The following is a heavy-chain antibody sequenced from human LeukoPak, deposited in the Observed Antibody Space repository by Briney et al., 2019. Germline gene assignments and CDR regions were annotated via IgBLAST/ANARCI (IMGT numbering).Heavy chain of an antibody. J-gene: IGHJ4*02. CDR2: ISYDGSNK. D-gene: IGHD1-26*01. Sequence: GGSLRLSCAASGFTFSSYEMNWVRQAPGKGLEWVAVISYDGSNKYYADSVKGRFTISRDNSKNTLYLQMNSLRAEDTAVYYCARDLSGSYSSYWGQGTLVTVSS. CDR1: GFTFSSYE. V-gene: IGHV3-30*04. CDR3: ARDLSGSYSSY.